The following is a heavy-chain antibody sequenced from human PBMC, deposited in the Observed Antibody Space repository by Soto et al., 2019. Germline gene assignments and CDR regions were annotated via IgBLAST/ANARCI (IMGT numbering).Heavy chain of an antibody. J-gene: IGHJ6*02. CDR3: AKVYGSGSYYNTYYYYYGMDV. CDR2: ISYDGSNK. D-gene: IGHD3-10*01. V-gene: IGHV3-30*18. Sequence: GGSLRLSCAASGFTFSSYGMHWVRQAPGKGLEWVAVISYDGSNKYYADSVKGRFTISRDNSKNTLYLQMNSLRAEDTAVYYCAKVYGSGSYYNTYYYYYGMDVWGQGTTVTVSS. CDR1: GFTFSSYG.